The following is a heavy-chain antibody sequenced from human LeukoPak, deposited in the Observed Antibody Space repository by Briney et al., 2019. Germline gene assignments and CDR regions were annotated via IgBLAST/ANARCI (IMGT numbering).Heavy chain of an antibody. V-gene: IGHV4-59*12. Sequence: SETLSLTCTVSGGSISNYYWYWMRQPPGKGLEWIAYSFYSGNPNYNPSLKSRVTISVDTSKNQFSLKLSSVTAANTAVYYCAKNGQSGFPFDPWGQGTLVTVSS. CDR3: AKNGQSGFPFDP. CDR1: GGSISNYY. D-gene: IGHD1-26*01. CDR2: SFYSGNP. J-gene: IGHJ5*02.